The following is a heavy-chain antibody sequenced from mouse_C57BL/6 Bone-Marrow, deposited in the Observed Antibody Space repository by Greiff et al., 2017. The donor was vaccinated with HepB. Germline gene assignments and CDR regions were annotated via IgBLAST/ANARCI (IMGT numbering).Heavy chain of an antibody. CDR1: GYTFTSYG. CDR3: ACGEDYLYFDY. CDR2: IYPRSGNT. V-gene: IGHV1-81*01. J-gene: IGHJ2*01. Sequence: QVQLKQSGAELARPGASVKLSCKASGYTFTSYGISWVKQRTGQGLEWIGEIYPRSGNTYYNEKFKGKATLTADKSSSTAYMELRSLTSEDSAVYFCACGEDYLYFDYWGQGTTLTVSS. D-gene: IGHD2-4*01.